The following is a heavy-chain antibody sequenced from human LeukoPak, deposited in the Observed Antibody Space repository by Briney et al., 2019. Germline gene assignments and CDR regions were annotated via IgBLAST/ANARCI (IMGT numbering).Heavy chain of an antibody. CDR1: GYTFSDFS. D-gene: IGHD3-22*01. V-gene: IGHV3-21*01. J-gene: IGHJ4*02. CDR3: VRLRRSSDRSGYYYYYDY. Sequence: GGSLTLSCAASGYTFSDFSVNWVRQAPGKGLEWVSSISVRSNYRYYADSVRGRFTISRDDARDSLFLQMNSLRAEDTAVYFCVRLRRSSDRSGYYYYYDYWGRGTLVTVSS. CDR2: ISVRSNYR.